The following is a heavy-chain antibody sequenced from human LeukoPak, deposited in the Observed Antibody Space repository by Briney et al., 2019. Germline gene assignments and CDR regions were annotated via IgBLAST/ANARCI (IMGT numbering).Heavy chain of an antibody. CDR2: INHSGST. CDR1: GGSFSGYY. J-gene: IGHJ6*02. CDR3: ARGPYDSSGPVYYYYYGMDV. V-gene: IGHV4-34*01. D-gene: IGHD3-22*01. Sequence: SETPSLTCAVYGGSFSGYYWSWIRQPPGKGLEWIGEINHSGSTNYNPSLKSRVTISVDTSKNQFSLKLSSVTAADTAVYYCARGPYDSSGPVYYYYYGMDVWGQGTTVTVSS.